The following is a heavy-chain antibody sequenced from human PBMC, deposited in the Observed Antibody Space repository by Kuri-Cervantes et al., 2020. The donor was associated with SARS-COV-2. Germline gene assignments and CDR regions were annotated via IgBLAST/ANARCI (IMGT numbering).Heavy chain of an antibody. J-gene: IGHJ3*02. Sequence: GESLKISCAASGFTFSSYSMNWVRQAPGEGLEWVSSISSSSSYIYYADSVKGRFTISRDNAKNSLYLQMNSLRAEDTAVYYCSGMLNDFWSGLLAFDIWGQGTMVTVSS. CDR3: SGMLNDFWSGLLAFDI. CDR2: ISSSSSYI. CDR1: GFTFSSYS. V-gene: IGHV3-21*01. D-gene: IGHD3-3*01.